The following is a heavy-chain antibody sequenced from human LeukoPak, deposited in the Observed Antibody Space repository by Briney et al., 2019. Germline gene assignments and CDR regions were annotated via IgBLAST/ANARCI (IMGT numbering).Heavy chain of an antibody. CDR1: GYSFSGYY. J-gene: IGHJ4*02. D-gene: IGHD6-6*01. CDR3: AREYEYSNSN. V-gene: IGHV1-2*02. CDR2: MNPSNGGT. Sequence: ASVEVSCKASGYSFSGYYIHWVRQAPGQGLEWMGWMNPSNGGTNYAQKFQGRVTMTRDTSISTAYMEVSSLRSDDTAIYYCAREYEYSNSNWGQGTLVTVSS.